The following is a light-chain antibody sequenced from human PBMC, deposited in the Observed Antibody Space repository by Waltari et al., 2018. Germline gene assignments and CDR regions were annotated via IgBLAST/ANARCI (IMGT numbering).Light chain of an antibody. Sequence: DIQMTQSPSSLSASVGDRVTITCRASRSITSYLNWYQQKPGKAPKLLIYAASSLQSGVPSRFSGSGSGTDFTLTISSLQAEDVAVYYCQQYFSPPETFGQGTKVEIK. CDR3: QQYFSPPET. V-gene: IGKV1-39*01. CDR2: AAS. J-gene: IGKJ1*01. CDR1: RSITSY.